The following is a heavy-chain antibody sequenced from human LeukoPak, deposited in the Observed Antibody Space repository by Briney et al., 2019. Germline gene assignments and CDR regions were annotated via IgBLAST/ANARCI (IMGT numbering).Heavy chain of an antibody. Sequence: GGSLRLSCAASGFTFSSFEMNWVRQAPGKGLEWVSYIRSSGSTIYYADSVKGRFTISRDNAKNSLYLQMNSLRAEDTAVYYCAELGITMIGGVWGKGTTVTISS. CDR1: GFTFSSFE. CDR2: IRSSGSTI. J-gene: IGHJ6*04. CDR3: AELGITMIGGV. D-gene: IGHD3-10*02. V-gene: IGHV3-48*03.